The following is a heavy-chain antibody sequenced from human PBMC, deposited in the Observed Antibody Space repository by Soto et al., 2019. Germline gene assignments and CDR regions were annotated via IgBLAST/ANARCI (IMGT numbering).Heavy chain of an antibody. CDR2: INPSGGST. CDR3: ARMYYDFWSGYYYYYYGMDV. CDR1: GYTFTSYY. V-gene: IGHV1-46*01. Sequence: ASVKVSCKASGYTFTSYYMHWVRQAPGQGLEWMGIINPSGGSTSYAQKFQGRVTMTRDTSTSTVYMELSSLRSEDTAVYYCARMYYDFWSGYYYYYYGMDVWSQGTTVTVSS. D-gene: IGHD3-3*01. J-gene: IGHJ6*02.